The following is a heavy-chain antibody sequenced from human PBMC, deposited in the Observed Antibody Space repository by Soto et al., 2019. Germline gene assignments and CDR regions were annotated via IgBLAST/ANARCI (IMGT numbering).Heavy chain of an antibody. CDR3: ARVYYDYIWGSYRYGYFDY. CDR1: SGSISSSNW. CDR2: IYHSGST. D-gene: IGHD3-16*02. Sequence: SETLSLTCAVSSGSISSSNWWSWVRQPPGKGLEWIGEIYHSGSTNYNPSLKSRVTISVDKSKNQFSLKLSSVTAADTAVYYCARVYYDYIWGSYRYGYFDYWGQGTLVTVSS. V-gene: IGHV4-4*02. J-gene: IGHJ4*02.